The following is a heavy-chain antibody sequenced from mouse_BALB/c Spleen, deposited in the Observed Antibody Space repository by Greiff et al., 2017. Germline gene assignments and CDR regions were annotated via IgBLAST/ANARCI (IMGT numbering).Heavy chain of an antibody. Sequence: QVQLQQSGAELVKPGASVKLSCKASGYTFTSSYMYWVKQRPGQGLEWLGEINPSNGGTNFNEKFKSKATLTVDKSSSTAYMQLSSLTSEDSAVYYCTRQLPFAYWGQGTLVTVAA. V-gene: IGHV1S81*02. J-gene: IGHJ3*01. CDR3: TRQLPFAY. CDR2: INPSNGGT. CDR1: GYTFTSSY. D-gene: IGHD1-1*01.